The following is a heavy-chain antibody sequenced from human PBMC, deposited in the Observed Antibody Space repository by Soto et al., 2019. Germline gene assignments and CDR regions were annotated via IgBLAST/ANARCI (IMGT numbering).Heavy chain of an antibody. V-gene: IGHV4-34*01. Sequence: SQTRSLTCALCGPSSSGYYWSLIRQPPGKGLEWIGEINHSGSTNYNPSLKSRVTISVDTSKNQFSLKLSSVTAADTAAYYCARRYGKNAFDLWGQGTMVTVSS. CDR1: GPSSSGYY. CDR3: ARRYGKNAFDL. D-gene: IGHD5-18*01. J-gene: IGHJ3*01. CDR2: INHSGST.